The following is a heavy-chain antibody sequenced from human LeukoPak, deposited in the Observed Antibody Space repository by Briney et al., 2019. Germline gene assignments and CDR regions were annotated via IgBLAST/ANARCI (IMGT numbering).Heavy chain of an antibody. D-gene: IGHD4-11*01. CDR2: ISGSGTFI. J-gene: IGHJ5*02. CDR3: ARDPDPRRDYNNNGGEWLDP. Sequence: AGGSLRLSCAASGFTFSAYEMNWVRQAPGKGPEWVSYISGSGTFIYYADSVKGRFTISRDNARNSVFLQMSSLRAEDTAVYYCARDPDPRRDYNNNGGEWLDPWGQGTLVTVSS. V-gene: IGHV3-48*03. CDR1: GFTFSAYE.